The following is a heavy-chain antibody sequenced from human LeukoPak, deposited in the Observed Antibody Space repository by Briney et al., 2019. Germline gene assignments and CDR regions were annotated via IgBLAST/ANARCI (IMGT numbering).Heavy chain of an antibody. CDR3: ARDNAAVDGRPYDY. V-gene: IGHV1-2*02. CDR2: INPNSGGT. CDR1: GYTFTGYY. Sequence: ASVKVSCKASGYTFTGYYMHWVRQAPGQGLEWMGWINPNSGGTNYAQKFQGRVTMTRDTSISTAYMELSRLRSDDTAVYYCARDNAAVDGRPYDYWGQGTLVTVSS. J-gene: IGHJ4*02. D-gene: IGHD6-19*01.